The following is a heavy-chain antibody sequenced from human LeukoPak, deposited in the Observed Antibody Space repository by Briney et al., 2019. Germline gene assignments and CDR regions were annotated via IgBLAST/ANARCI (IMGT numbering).Heavy chain of an antibody. J-gene: IGHJ3*02. CDR2: ISSSSSYI. CDR3: AKDLSGMGYNDAFDI. Sequence: GGSLRLSCAASGFTFSSYSMNWVRQAPGKGLEWVSSISSSSSYIYYADSVKGRFTISRDNAKNSLYLQMNSLRAEDTAVYYCAKDLSGMGYNDAFDIWGQGTMVTVSS. D-gene: IGHD1-14*01. CDR1: GFTFSSYS. V-gene: IGHV3-21*01.